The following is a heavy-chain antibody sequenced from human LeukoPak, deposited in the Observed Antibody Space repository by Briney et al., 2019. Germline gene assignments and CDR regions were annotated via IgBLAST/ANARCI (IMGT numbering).Heavy chain of an antibody. D-gene: IGHD1-7*01. CDR2: IYYSGST. J-gene: IGHJ6*02. CDR1: GGSVSSGSYY. V-gene: IGHV4-61*01. CDR3: AREGLELSSNYYYYYGMDV. Sequence: SETLSLTCTVSGGSVSSGSYYWSWIRQPPGKGLEWIGYIYYSGSTNYNPSLKSRVTISVDTSKNQFSLKLSSVTAADTAVYYCAREGLELSSNYYYYYGMDVWGQGTTVTVSS.